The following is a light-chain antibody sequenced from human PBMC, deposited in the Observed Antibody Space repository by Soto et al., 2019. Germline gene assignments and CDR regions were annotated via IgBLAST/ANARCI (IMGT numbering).Light chain of an antibody. V-gene: IGLV2-8*01. CDR3: SSYAGSNSFV. J-gene: IGLJ1*01. Sequence: QSALTQPPSASGSPGQSVTISCTGTSSDVGGYNYVSWYQQHPGKAPKLMIYEVSERPSGVPDRFSGSKSSNTASLTVSGLQAEDAADYYCSSYAGSNSFVFGTGTRSPS. CDR1: SSDVGGYNY. CDR2: EVS.